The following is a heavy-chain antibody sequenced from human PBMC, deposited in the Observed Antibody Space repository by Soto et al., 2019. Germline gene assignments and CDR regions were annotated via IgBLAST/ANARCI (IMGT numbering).Heavy chain of an antibody. CDR2: INPNSGGT. D-gene: IGHD1-26*01. CDR3: ARGHSGSYQTFDY. J-gene: IGHJ4*02. V-gene: IGHV1-2*04. CDR1: GYTFTVYY. Sequence: ASVKVSCKASGYTFTVYYMHWVRQAPGQGLEWMGWINPNSGGTNYAQKFQGWVTMTRDTSISTAYMELSRLRSDDTAVYYCARGHSGSYQTFDYWGQGTLVTVSS.